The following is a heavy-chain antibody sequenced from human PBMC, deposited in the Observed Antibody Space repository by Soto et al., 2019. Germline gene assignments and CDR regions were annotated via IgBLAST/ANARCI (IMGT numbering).Heavy chain of an antibody. CDR3: ASRNPGTSVDY. V-gene: IGHV4-4*07. D-gene: IGHD1-7*01. J-gene: IGHJ4*02. CDR2: IYTSGST. CDR1: GGSISSYY. Sequence: SETLSLTCAVSGGSISSYYWSWIRQPAGKVPEWNGCIYTSGSTNYNHPLKSRVNRSVGTSKNQFPRKLTSLTAADTDVYDCASRNPGTSVDYWGQGTLVTVSS.